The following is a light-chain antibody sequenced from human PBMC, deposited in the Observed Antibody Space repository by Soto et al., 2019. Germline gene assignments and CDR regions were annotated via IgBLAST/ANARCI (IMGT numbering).Light chain of an antibody. CDR2: ATS. V-gene: IGKV1-39*01. CDR1: QSINRY. CDR3: QQSYSVFKT. J-gene: IGKJ1*01. Sequence: DIQMTQSPSSLSASVGDRVTITCRASQSINRYLKWYQQNPGKAPHLLIQATSSVKNGVPSRFSGSGSGTDFTLTISSLQPEDFATYYCQQSYSVFKTLGQGTKVEMK.